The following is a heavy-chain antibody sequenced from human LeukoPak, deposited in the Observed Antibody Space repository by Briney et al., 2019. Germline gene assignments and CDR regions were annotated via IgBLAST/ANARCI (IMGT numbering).Heavy chain of an antibody. CDR3: AKGPMVRGVPYYFDY. J-gene: IGHJ4*02. D-gene: IGHD3-10*01. Sequence: PGRSLRLSCAASGFTFDDYAMHWVRQAPGKGLEWVSGISWNSGSIGYADSVKDRFTISRDNAKNSLYLQMNSLRAEDTALYYCAKGPMVRGVPYYFDYWGQGTLVTVSS. V-gene: IGHV3-9*01. CDR1: GFTFDDYA. CDR2: ISWNSGSI.